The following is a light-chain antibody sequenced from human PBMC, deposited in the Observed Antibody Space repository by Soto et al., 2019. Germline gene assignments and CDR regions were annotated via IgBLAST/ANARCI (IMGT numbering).Light chain of an antibody. J-gene: IGKJ4*01. CDR2: DAS. V-gene: IGKV3-11*01. CDR3: QQRSNWPLT. CDR1: QSVSSY. Sequence: EIVLTPSPATLSLSPGERATLSCRASQSVSSYLAWYQQKPGQAPRLLIYDASNGATGIPARFSGSGSGTDFTLTICSLLPEDFAVYYCQQRSNWPLTFGGGNKVEL.